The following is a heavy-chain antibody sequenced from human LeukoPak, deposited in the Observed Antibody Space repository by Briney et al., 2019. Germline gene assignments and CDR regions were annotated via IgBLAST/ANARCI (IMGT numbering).Heavy chain of an antibody. CDR1: GFTFSSYA. CDR3: AKGGWEDSNWFDP. J-gene: IGHJ5*02. CDR2: ISGSGGGT. Sequence: GGSLRLSCADSGFTFSSYAMSWVRQAPGQGLEWVSAISGSGGGTYYADSVKGRFTISRDNSKNTLYLQMNSLRAEDTAVYYCAKGGWEDSNWFDPWGQGTLVTVSS. D-gene: IGHD1-26*01. V-gene: IGHV3-23*01.